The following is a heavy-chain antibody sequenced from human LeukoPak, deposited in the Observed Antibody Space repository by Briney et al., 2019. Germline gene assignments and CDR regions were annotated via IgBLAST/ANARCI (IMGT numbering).Heavy chain of an antibody. V-gene: IGHV4-59*12. Sequence: SETLSLTCTVSGGSISSYYWSWIRQPPGKGLEWIGYIDYSGSTNYNPSLKSRVTISVDTSKNQFSLRLSSVTAADTAVYYCARGGDYYGSGSYLSYWGQGTLVTVSS. CDR1: GGSISSYY. J-gene: IGHJ4*02. D-gene: IGHD3-10*01. CDR3: ARGGDYYGSGSYLSY. CDR2: IDYSGST.